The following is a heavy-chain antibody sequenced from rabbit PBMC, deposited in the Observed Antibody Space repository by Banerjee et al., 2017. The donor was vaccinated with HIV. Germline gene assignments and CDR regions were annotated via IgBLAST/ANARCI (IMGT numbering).Heavy chain of an antibody. CDR1: GFSFSSGYD. Sequence: QEQLVESGGGLVTLGGSLTLTCKASGFSFSSGYDMCWVRQAPGKGLEWIGRIYPGIGTDYASWVNGRFTISSDNAQNTVDLKMTSLTAADTATYFCARDLAVVIGWNFGLWGPGTLVTVS. CDR3: ARDLAVVIGWNFGL. CDR2: IYPGIGT. D-gene: IGHD1-1*01. V-gene: IGHV1S43*01. J-gene: IGHJ4*01.